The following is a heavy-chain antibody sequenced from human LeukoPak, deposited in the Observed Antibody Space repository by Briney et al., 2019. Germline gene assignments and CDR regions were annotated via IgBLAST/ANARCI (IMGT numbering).Heavy chain of an antibody. CDR1: GGSISSYY. Sequence: SETLSLTCTVSGGSISSYYWSWIRQPPGKGLEWIGYIYYSGSTNYNPSLKSRVTISIDTSKNHFSLKLNSVTAADTAVYYCARASLFFDDAFDIWGQGTMVTVSS. CDR2: IYYSGST. J-gene: IGHJ3*02. V-gene: IGHV4-59*12. D-gene: IGHD3-3*01. CDR3: ARASLFFDDAFDI.